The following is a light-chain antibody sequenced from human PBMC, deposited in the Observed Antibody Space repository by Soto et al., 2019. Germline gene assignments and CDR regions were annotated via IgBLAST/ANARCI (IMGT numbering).Light chain of an antibody. CDR2: GAS. V-gene: IGKV3-20*01. CDR3: QQYDSSPMT. J-gene: IGKJ1*01. CDR1: QSVSSSY. Sequence: EIVLTQSPGTLSLSPGERATLSCRASQSVSSSYLAGYQQKPGQAPRLLIYGASSRATGIPDRFSGSGSGTDFTLTISRLEPEDFAVYYCQQYDSSPMTFGQGTKVEIK.